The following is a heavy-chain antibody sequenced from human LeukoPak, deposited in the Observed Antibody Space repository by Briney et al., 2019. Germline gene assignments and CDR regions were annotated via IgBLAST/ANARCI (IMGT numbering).Heavy chain of an antibody. CDR3: AKDRRQWELRGDFDC. V-gene: IGHV4-38-2*02. Sequence: SETLSLTCSVSGYSISSGYYWGWIRRPPGKGLEWIGSIYHSGSTYYNPSLKSRVTISVDTSKNQFSLKLSSVTAADTAVYYCAKDRRQWELRGDFDCWGQGTLVTVSS. CDR2: IYHSGST. CDR1: GYSISSGYY. J-gene: IGHJ4*02. D-gene: IGHD1-26*01.